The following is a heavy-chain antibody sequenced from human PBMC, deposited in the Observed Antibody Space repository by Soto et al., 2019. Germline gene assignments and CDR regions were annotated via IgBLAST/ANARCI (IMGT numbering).Heavy chain of an antibody. CDR2: VFSSVSA. D-gene: IGHD2-21*02. CDR1: GVSVSSYT. CDR3: ARDGMTTGDT. Sequence: SDTLSLTCIVSGVSVSSYTWSWVRQPANKGLEWIGRVFSSVSATYNPSLKSRVSISMDTPENRISLKLDSVTAADAGVYFCARDGMTTGDTWGPGTLVTVSS. V-gene: IGHV4-4*07. J-gene: IGHJ4*02.